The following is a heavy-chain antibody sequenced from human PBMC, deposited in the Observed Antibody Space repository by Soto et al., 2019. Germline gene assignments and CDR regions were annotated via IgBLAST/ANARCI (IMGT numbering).Heavy chain of an antibody. D-gene: IGHD4-4*01. V-gene: IGHV4-30-4*01. CDR1: GGSISSGDYY. J-gene: IGHJ6*02. Sequence: QVQLQESGPGLVKPSQTLSLTCTVSGGSISSGDYYWSWIRQPPGKGLEWIGYIYYSGSTYYNPSQTRRVTISVGTSMNQFRXKLGSVTAAGTAVYYCARDGTGVTTLGYYYYGMDVWGQGTTVTVSS. CDR2: IYYSGST. CDR3: ARDGTGVTTLGYYYYGMDV.